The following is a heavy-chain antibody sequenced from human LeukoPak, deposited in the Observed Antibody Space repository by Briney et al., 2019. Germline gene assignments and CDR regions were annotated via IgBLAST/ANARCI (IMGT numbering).Heavy chain of an antibody. Sequence: GGSLRLSCAASGFTVSSNYMSWVRQAPGKGLEWVSVIYSGGGTYYADSVKGRSTISRDNSKNTLYLQMNSLTAEDTAVYYCARGRARGDYYFDYWGQGTLVTVSS. D-gene: IGHD4-17*01. CDR2: IYSGGGT. CDR3: ARGRARGDYYFDY. J-gene: IGHJ4*02. V-gene: IGHV3-53*01. CDR1: GFTVSSNY.